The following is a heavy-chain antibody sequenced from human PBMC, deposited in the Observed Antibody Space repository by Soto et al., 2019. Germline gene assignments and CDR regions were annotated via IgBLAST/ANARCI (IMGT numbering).Heavy chain of an antibody. Sequence: QVQLVQSGAEVKAPGSSVKVSCKPAGNTFSGYTFNWVHQAPGQGLEWMGGISPLFGMTNFAQKFQDRITITADESTTTAYMEVSSMRSEDTAVYYCARGSIAVGPNKGPFAYWGLGTLVTVSS. D-gene: IGHD2-21*01. J-gene: IGHJ4*02. V-gene: IGHV1-69*01. CDR2: ISPLFGMT. CDR3: ARGSIAVGPNKGPFAY. CDR1: GNTFSGYT.